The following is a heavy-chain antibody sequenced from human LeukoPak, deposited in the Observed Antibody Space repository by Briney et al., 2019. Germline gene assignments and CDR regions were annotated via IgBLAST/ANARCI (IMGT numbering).Heavy chain of an antibody. D-gene: IGHD5-18*01. CDR3: AKRGPNAYSYGLYHFDY. CDR2: ISGNGKNI. V-gene: IGHV3-23*01. Sequence: GGSLRLSCVASGFDFSAYAISWVRQAPRQGPEWVSAISGNGKNIYYADSVKGRFTISKDSSRNTVYLQMNSLRAEDTAVYYCAKRGPNAYSYGLYHFDYWGQGTLVTVSS. J-gene: IGHJ4*02. CDR1: GFDFSAYA.